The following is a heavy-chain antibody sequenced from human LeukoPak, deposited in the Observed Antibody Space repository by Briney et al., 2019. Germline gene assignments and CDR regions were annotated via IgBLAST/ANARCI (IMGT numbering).Heavy chain of an antibody. CDR1: EFIFSSYE. Sequence: GTLRLSCETSEFIFSSYEMHWVRQTPGRGLEYVSGISGNGVSSYYALSVKGRFTISRDNSKNTLYLQMGSLKTEDMAVYYCARSTEGTAHFDYWGQGTLVIVSS. D-gene: IGHD1-7*01. CDR2: ISGNGVSS. J-gene: IGHJ4*02. V-gene: IGHV3-64*01. CDR3: ARSTEGTAHFDY.